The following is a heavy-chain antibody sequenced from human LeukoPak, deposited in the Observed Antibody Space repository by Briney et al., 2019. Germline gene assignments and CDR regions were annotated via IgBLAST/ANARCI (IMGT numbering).Heavy chain of an antibody. D-gene: IGHD3-10*01. Sequence: PSETLSLTCTVSGGSISSGDYYWSWIRQPPGKGLEWIGYIYYSGGTYYNPSLKSRVTISVDTSKNQFSLKLSSVTAADTAVYYCARTRGTNYGSGSYHDYWGQGTLVTVSS. CDR3: ARTRGTNYGSGSYHDY. CDR2: IYYSGGT. CDR1: GGSISSGDYY. V-gene: IGHV4-30-4*01. J-gene: IGHJ4*02.